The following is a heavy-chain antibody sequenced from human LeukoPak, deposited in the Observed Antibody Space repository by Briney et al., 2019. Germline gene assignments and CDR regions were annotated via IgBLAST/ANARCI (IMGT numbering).Heavy chain of an antibody. V-gene: IGHV3-74*01. J-gene: IGHJ4*02. D-gene: IGHD3-16*01. CDR2: NNSDGNTI. Sequence: GGTLRLSCAASGFTFSSYWMHWVRQAPGKGLVWVSRNNSDGNTISYADSVKGRFTISRDNAKNTLYLQMNSLRAEDTAVYYCARRQSASTPPDYWGQGTLVTVSS. CDR1: GFTFSSYW. CDR3: ARRQSASTPPDY.